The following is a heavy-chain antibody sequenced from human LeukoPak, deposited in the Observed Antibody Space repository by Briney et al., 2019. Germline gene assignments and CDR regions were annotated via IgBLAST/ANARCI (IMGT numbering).Heavy chain of an antibody. CDR2: IYYSGST. V-gene: IGHV4-39*07. D-gene: IGHD1-26*01. J-gene: IGHJ5*02. CDR1: GGSISTTYYY. CDR3: ARDRELAALDP. Sequence: PSETLSLTCTVSGGSISTTYYYWGWIRQPPGKGLEWIGSIYYSGSTYYNPSLKSRVTISLDTSKNHFSLKLSSVTAADTAVYYCARDRELAALDPWGQGTLVIVSS.